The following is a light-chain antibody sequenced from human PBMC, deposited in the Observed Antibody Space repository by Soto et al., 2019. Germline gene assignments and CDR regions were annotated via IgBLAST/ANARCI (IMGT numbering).Light chain of an antibody. V-gene: IGKV1-5*03. CDR1: QSINSW. Sequence: DIPMTQSPSTLSASVGDRVTITCRASQSINSWLAWYQQKPGKAPKLLIYKASALESGVPSRFSGSGSGTEFTLTISSLQPDDFATYYCQQYNSYPYTFGQGTNLEIK. CDR2: KAS. J-gene: IGKJ2*01. CDR3: QQYNSYPYT.